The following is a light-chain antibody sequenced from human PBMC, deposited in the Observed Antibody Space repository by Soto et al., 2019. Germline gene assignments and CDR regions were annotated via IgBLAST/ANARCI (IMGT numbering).Light chain of an antibody. CDR2: EVS. Sequence: QSALTQPASVSGSPGQSITISCTGTSSDVGGYNYVSWYQQHPSKAPKLMIYEVSYRPSGVSNPFSASKSGNTSSLTISGLQANDEADYYCSSYTTSSTYVFGTGTKLTVL. CDR1: SSDVGGYNY. V-gene: IGLV2-14*01. CDR3: SSYTTSSTYV. J-gene: IGLJ1*01.